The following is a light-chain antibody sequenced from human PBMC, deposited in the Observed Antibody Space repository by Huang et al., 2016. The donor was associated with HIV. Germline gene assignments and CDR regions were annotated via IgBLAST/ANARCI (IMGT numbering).Light chain of an antibody. J-gene: IGKJ5*01. V-gene: IGKV3-15*01. CDR3: QQYNNWPPVT. Sequence: ETVMTQSPATLSVSPGERVTLSCRARESVGRTLVWYQQKPGQAPRRLIYGASPRATGVPPRFSGRGSGTEFTLSISSLQSEDFAVYYCQQYNNWPPVTFGQGTRLEIK. CDR1: ESVGRT. CDR2: GAS.